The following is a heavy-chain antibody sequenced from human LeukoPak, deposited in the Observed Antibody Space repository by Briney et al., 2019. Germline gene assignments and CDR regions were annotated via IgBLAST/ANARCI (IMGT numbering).Heavy chain of an antibody. Sequence: GGSLRLSCAASGFTFSSYSMNWVRQAPGKGLEWVSYISSSSSTIYYADSVKGRFTISRDNAKNSLYLQMNSLRAEDTAVYYCAKRYGDYAFDAFDIWGQGTMVTVSS. J-gene: IGHJ3*02. CDR2: ISSSSSTI. V-gene: IGHV3-48*01. CDR3: AKRYGDYAFDAFDI. CDR1: GFTFSSYS. D-gene: IGHD4-17*01.